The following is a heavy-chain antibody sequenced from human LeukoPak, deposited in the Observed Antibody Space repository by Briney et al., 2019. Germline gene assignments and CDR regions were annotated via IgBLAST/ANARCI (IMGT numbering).Heavy chain of an antibody. J-gene: IGHJ4*02. CDR2: LSTSGTSI. Sequence: GGSLRLSCAPSGVTFNTYSMNCVRQAPGKGLEWISYLSTSGTSIYYADSVKGRFTISRDNAKNSLYLQMDRLRDDDTDIYYRASVYTFDYWGQGTLVTVSS. V-gene: IGHV3-48*02. CDR1: GVTFNTYS. D-gene: IGHD1-14*01. CDR3: ASVYTFDY.